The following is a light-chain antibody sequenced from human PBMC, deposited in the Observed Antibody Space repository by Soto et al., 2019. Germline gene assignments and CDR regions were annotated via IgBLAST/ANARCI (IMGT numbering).Light chain of an antibody. CDR2: DAS. CDR3: QQRRNWLT. J-gene: IGKJ4*01. V-gene: IGKV3-11*01. Sequence: IVLTQSPATLSLSPGERATLSCRASQSVRNFLAWYQQKPGQAPRLLIYDASNRATGIPARFSGSESGTDFTLTISSLEPEDFAFYYCQQRRNWLTFGGGTKLEIK. CDR1: QSVRNF.